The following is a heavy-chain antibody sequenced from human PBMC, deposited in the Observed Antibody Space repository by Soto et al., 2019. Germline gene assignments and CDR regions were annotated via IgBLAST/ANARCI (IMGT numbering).Heavy chain of an antibody. CDR1: GFTFSSYE. J-gene: IGHJ4*02. V-gene: IGHV3-48*03. CDR2: ISSSGSTI. D-gene: IGHD3-10*01. Sequence: EVQLVESGGGLVQPGGSLRLSCAASGFTFSSYEMNWVRQAPGKGLEWVSYISSSGSTIYYADSVKGRFTISRDNAKNSLYLQMNSLRAEDTAVYYCARDAYYYGSGSYYSFDYWGQGTLVTVSS. CDR3: ARDAYYYGSGSYYSFDY.